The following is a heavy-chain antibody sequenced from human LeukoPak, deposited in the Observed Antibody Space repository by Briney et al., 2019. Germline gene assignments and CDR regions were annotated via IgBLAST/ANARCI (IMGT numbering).Heavy chain of an antibody. CDR1: GGSFSGYY. CDR3: ARARSWRTMIVVVIVGRDYYYGMDV. Sequence: SETLSLTCAVYGGSFSGYYWSWIRQPPGKGLEWIGEINHSGSTNYNPSLKSRVTISVDTSKNQFSLKLGSVTAADTAVYYCARARSWRTMIVVVIVGRDYYYGMDVWGQGTTVTVSS. J-gene: IGHJ6*02. CDR2: INHSGST. V-gene: IGHV4-34*01. D-gene: IGHD3-22*01.